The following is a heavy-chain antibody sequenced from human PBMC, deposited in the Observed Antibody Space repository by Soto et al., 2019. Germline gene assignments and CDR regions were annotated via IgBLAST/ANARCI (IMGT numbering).Heavy chain of an antibody. CDR3: ARHDPAQSRRWYAGWFDP. CDR1: GGSISSSSYY. J-gene: IGHJ5*02. V-gene: IGHV4-39*01. Sequence: QLQLQESGPGLVKPSETLSLTCTVSGGSISSSSYYWGWIRQPPGKGLEWIGSIYYSGSTYYNPFPKSRVTVSVHXSTXQXRLTLSSVTAADTPVYYCARHDPAQSRRWYAGWFDPWGQGTLVTVSS. CDR2: IYYSGST. D-gene: IGHD6-13*01.